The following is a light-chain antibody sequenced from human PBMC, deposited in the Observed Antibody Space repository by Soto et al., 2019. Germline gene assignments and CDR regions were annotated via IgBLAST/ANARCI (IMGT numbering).Light chain of an antibody. V-gene: IGLV1-51*01. CDR2: DDH. CDR3: GTWDSSLSAVV. CDR1: SSNIGIDY. J-gene: IGLJ3*02. Sequence: QSALTQPPSVSAAPGQKVTIACSGSSSNIGIDYVSWYQHIPGTAPKLLIYDDHYRPSGIPDRFSGSKSGTSATLDIAGLQTGDEADYYCGTWDSSLSAVVFGGGTKLTVL.